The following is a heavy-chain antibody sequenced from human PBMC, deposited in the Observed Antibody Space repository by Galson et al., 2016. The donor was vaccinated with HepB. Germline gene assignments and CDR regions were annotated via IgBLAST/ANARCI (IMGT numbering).Heavy chain of an antibody. J-gene: IGHJ4*02. CDR2: ISSSSGYI. V-gene: IGHV3-21*01. Sequence: SLRLSCAASGFTFSSYGMNWVRQAPGKGLEWVSSISSSSGYIYYADSVQGRFTISRDNAKNSLFLQMNSLRAEDTAIYYCAREISSSTCLDYWGQGSLVTVSS. D-gene: IGHD2-2*01. CDR1: GFTFSSYG. CDR3: AREISSSTCLDY.